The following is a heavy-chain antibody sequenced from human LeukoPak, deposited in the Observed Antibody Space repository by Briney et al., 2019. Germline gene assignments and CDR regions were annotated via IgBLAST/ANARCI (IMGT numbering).Heavy chain of an antibody. CDR1: GGTFSSYA. CDR2: IIPIFGTA. J-gene: IGHJ2*01. CDR3: ARDYVVDTAIRYFDL. V-gene: IGHV1-69*05. D-gene: IGHD5-18*01. Sequence: ASVKVSCKASGGTFSSYAISWVRQAPGQGLEWMGGIIPIFGTANYAQKFQGRVTMTRDMSTSTVYMELSSLRSEDTAVYYCARDYVVDTAIRYFDLWGRGTLVTVSS.